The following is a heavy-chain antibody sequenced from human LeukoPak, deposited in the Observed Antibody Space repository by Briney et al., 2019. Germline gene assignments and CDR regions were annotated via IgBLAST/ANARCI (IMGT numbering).Heavy chain of an antibody. D-gene: IGHD1-7*01. J-gene: IGHJ6*02. V-gene: IGHV1-18*01. CDR2: ISAYNGNT. CDR1: VYTFTSYG. Sequence: ASVKVSCKASVYTFTSYGISLVRQAPGQGLEWMGWISAYNGNTNYAQKLQGRVTMTTDTSTSTAYMELRSLRSDDTAVYYCARDRRLELLSFYYYYGMDVWGQGTTVTVSS. CDR3: ARDRRLELLSFYYYYGMDV.